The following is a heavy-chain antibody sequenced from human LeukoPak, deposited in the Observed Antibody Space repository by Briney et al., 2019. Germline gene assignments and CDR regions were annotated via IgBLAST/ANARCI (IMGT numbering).Heavy chain of an antibody. V-gene: IGHV4-59*08. Sequence: PSETLSLTCTASGGSISTYYWSWIRQPPGKGLEWIGHIYYSGTADYNPSLKSRVTISIDTSKNQFSLKLSSVTAADTAVYYCARGLSGSYYQFDYWGQGTLVTVSS. D-gene: IGHD1-26*01. CDR2: IYYSGTA. CDR3: ARGLSGSYYQFDY. CDR1: GGSISTYY. J-gene: IGHJ4*02.